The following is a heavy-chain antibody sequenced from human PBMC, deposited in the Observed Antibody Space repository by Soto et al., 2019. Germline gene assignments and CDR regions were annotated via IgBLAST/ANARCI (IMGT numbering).Heavy chain of an antibody. CDR1: GFSFSSYA. V-gene: IGHV3-30*04. J-gene: IGHJ5*02. Sequence: QVRLVESGGGVVQPGRSLRLSCTASGFSFSSYAMYWFRQPPGKGLEWVAVISKDGMNKNYADSVKGRVTVSRDNANYSLDLQLNSLRGEDTAMYYCARDMNSSDYFVKWFEPWGQGTLVTVSS. CDR2: ISKDGMNK. D-gene: IGHD6-19*01. CDR3: ARDMNSSDYFVKWFEP.